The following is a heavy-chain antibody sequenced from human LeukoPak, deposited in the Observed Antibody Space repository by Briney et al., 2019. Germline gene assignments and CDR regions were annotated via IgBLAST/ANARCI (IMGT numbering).Heavy chain of an antibody. V-gene: IGHV3-7*01. D-gene: IGHD3-22*01. CDR2: IKNDGSET. J-gene: IGHJ4*02. CDR3: AKDIVYYYDSSEGY. CDR1: GFNFRDHW. Sequence: GGSLRLSCAVSGFNFRDHWMDWVRQAPGKGLEWVGHIKNDGSETYYLDSLKGRFTISRDNSKNTLYLQMNSLRAEDTAVYYCAKDIVYYYDSSEGYWGQGTLVTVSS.